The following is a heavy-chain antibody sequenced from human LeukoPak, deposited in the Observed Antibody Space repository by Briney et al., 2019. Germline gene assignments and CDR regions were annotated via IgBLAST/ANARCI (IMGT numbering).Heavy chain of an antibody. CDR2: IYYSGST. V-gene: IGHV4-39*07. CDR3: ASDPYDILTGYFY. Sequence: KPSETLSLTCTVSGGSISSSSYYWGWIRQPPGKGLEWIGSIYYSGSTYYNPSLKSRVTISVDTSKNQFSLKLSSVTAADTAVYYCASDPYDILTGYFYWGQGTLVTVSS. D-gene: IGHD3-9*01. J-gene: IGHJ4*02. CDR1: GGSISSSSYY.